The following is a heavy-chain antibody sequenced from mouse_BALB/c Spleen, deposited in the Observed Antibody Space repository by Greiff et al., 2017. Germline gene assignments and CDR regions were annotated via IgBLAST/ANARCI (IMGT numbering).Heavy chain of an antibody. Sequence: VKLMESGPGLVAPSQSLSITCTVSGFSLTGYGVNWVRQPPGKGLEWLGMIWGDGSKDYNSALKSRLSISKDNSKSQVFLKMNSLQTDDTARYYCTRSSLYYYGSSPSYYFDYWGQGTTLTVSS. CDR2: IWGDGSK. CDR3: TRSSLYYYGSSPSYYFDY. CDR1: GFSLTGYG. D-gene: IGHD1-1*01. V-gene: IGHV2-6-7*01. J-gene: IGHJ2*01.